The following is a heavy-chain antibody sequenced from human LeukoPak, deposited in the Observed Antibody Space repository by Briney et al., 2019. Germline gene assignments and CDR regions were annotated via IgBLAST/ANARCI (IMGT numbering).Heavy chain of an antibody. CDR2: ISGSGGST. D-gene: IGHD6-25*01. CDR1: GFTFSSNA. Sequence: GGSLRLSCAASGFTFSSNAMSWVRQAPGKGLEWVSAISGSGGSTYYADSVKGRFTISRDNSKNTLYLQMNSLRAEDTAVYYCAKWRLARGGKESFGYWGQGTLVTVSS. CDR3: AKWRLARGGKESFGY. V-gene: IGHV3-23*01. J-gene: IGHJ4*02.